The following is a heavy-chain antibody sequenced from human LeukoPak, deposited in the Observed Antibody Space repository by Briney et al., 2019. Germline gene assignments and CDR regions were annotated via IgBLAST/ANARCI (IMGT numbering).Heavy chain of an antibody. D-gene: IGHD1-14*01. CDR2: ISSSSSYI. Sequence: TGGSLRLSCAASGFTFSDYSMNWVRQAPGKGLEWVSSISSSSSYIYYADLMKGRFTISRDNANNSLYLQMNSLRGEDTAVYYCARGYDWYFDLWGHGTLVTVSS. CDR3: ARGYDWYFDL. CDR1: GFTFSDYS. V-gene: IGHV3-21*01. J-gene: IGHJ2*01.